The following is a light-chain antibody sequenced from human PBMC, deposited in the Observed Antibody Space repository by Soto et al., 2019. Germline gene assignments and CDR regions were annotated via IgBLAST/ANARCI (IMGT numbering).Light chain of an antibody. V-gene: IGKV1-39*01. CDR3: QQSYSTVT. CDR2: AAA. J-gene: IGKJ1*01. CDR1: QPINTY. Sequence: DIQMTQSPSSLSASVGDRVTITCRASQPINTYLNWYQQEPGKAPKVLIYAAASLQSGVPSRFSGSGSGTDFTLTISSLQPEDCATYYCQQSYSTVTFGQGTKVEIK.